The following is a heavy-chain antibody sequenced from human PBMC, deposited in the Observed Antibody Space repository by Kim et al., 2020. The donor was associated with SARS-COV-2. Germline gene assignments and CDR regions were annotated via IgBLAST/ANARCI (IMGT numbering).Heavy chain of an antibody. CDR3: AKDLYCSSTSCYLPNGFDP. J-gene: IGHJ5*02. D-gene: IGHD2-2*01. Sequence: GRFTICRDNSKNTLYLQMNSLRAEDTAVYYCAKDLYCSSTSCYLPNGFDPWGQGTLVTVSS. V-gene: IGHV3-23*01.